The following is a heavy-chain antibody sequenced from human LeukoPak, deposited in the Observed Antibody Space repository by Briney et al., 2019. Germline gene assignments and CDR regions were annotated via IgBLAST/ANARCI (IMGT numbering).Heavy chain of an antibody. V-gene: IGHV3-11*01. Sequence: GGSLRLSCAASGFAFSDYYMSWIRQAPGKGLEWVSYISRSGSTIYYADSVKGGFTISRGNAKNSLYLQMNSLRAEDTAVYYCARALGSSGYYYVLGAFDIWGQGTMVTVSS. CDR3: ARALGSSGYYYVLGAFDI. J-gene: IGHJ3*02. D-gene: IGHD3-22*01. CDR1: GFAFSDYY. CDR2: ISRSGSTI.